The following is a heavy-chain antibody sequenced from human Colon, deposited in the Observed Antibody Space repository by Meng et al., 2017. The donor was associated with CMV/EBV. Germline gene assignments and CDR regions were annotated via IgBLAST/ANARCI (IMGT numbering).Heavy chain of an antibody. D-gene: IGHD4-23*01. V-gene: IGHV5-51*01. CDR2: INPGDSDA. CDR1: GYTFANYE. CDR3: ARRYDYGGESDAFDI. Sequence: GGSLRLSCQGSGYTFANYEIAWVRQMPGKGLEWMGIINPGDSDAKYSPTFQGQVTISADRSISTAYLQLTSLRASDTAIFYCARRYDYGGESDAFDIWGQGTQVTVSS. J-gene: IGHJ3*02.